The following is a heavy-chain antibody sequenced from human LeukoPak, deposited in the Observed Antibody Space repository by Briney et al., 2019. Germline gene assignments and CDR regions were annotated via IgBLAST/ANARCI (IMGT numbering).Heavy chain of an antibody. Sequence: GGSLRLSCAASGFTFSSYWMHWVRQTPGKGLVWVSRINSDGNSTNYADSVKGRFTISRDNAKNTLYLQMNSLRAEDTAVYYCARELYCTGGSCGRYFDYWGQGTLVTVSS. CDR1: GFTFSSYW. CDR2: INSDGNST. CDR3: ARELYCTGGSCGRYFDY. J-gene: IGHJ4*02. V-gene: IGHV3-74*01. D-gene: IGHD2-15*01.